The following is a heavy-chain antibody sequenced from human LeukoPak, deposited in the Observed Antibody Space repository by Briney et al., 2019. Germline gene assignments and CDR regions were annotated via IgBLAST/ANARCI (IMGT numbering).Heavy chain of an antibody. D-gene: IGHD2-2*01. CDR3: ARGRRYCSSTSCTYAFDI. CDR2: INHSGST. J-gene: IGHJ3*02. Sequence: SETLSLTCAVYGGSFSGYYWSWLRQPPGKGLEWIGEINHSGSTNYNPSLKSRVTISVDTSKNQFSLKLNSVTAADTAVYYCARGRRYCSSTSCTYAFDIWGQGTMVTVSS. V-gene: IGHV4-34*01. CDR1: GGSFSGYY.